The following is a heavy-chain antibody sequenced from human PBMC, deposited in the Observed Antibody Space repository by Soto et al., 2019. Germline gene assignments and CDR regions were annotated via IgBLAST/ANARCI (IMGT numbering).Heavy chain of an antibody. CDR3: ARGGLEPFDY. J-gene: IGHJ4*02. D-gene: IGHD1-1*01. Sequence: EVQLVESGGGLVQSGGSLRLSCAASGFTLGNYWMHWVRQAPGKGLVWVSRINDYGTTINYADSVEGQFIISRDDAKSEVYLQMNNLRAEDSAVYYCARGGLEPFDYWGQGALVTVSS. V-gene: IGHV3-74*01. CDR1: GFTLGNYW. CDR2: INDYGTTI.